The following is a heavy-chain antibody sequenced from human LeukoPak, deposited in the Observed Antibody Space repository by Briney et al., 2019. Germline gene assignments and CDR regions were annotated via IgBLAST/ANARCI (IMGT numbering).Heavy chain of an antibody. J-gene: IGHJ4*02. CDR1: GGSISSGGYY. D-gene: IGHD3-10*01. CDR3: ARLDYYGSGSYPDY. V-gene: IGHV4-61*02. Sequence: SETLSLTCTVSGGSISSGGYYLSWIRQPAGKGLEWIGRMYASGSTYYNPSLKSRVTISVDTSKNQFSLKLSSVTAADTAVYYCARLDYYGSGSYPDYWGQGTLVTVSS. CDR2: MYASGST.